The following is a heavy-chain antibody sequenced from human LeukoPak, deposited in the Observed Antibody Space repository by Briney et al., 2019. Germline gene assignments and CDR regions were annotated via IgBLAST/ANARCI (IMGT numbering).Heavy chain of an antibody. Sequence: SETLSLTCAGYGGSFSGYYWSWIRQPPGKGLEWIGEINHSGSTNYNPYLKSRVTISVETSKNQFSLKLSSVTAADTAVYYCARGHRYCSSTSCLLGRDYWGQGTLVTVSS. CDR2: INHSGST. V-gene: IGHV4-34*01. CDR3: ARGHRYCSSTSCLLGRDY. CDR1: GGSFSGYY. D-gene: IGHD2-2*01. J-gene: IGHJ4*02.